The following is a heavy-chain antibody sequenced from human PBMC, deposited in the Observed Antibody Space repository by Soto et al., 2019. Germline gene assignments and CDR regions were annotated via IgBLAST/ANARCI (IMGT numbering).Heavy chain of an antibody. J-gene: IGHJ4*02. CDR2: ISSSSSYI. V-gene: IGHV3-21*01. CDR1: GFTFSSYS. D-gene: IGHD6-13*01. CDR3: ASFASGLYSSSPITFDY. Sequence: PGGSLRLSCAASGFTFSSYSMNWVRQAPGKGLEWVSSISSSSSYIYYADSVKGRFTISRDNAKNSLYLQMNSLRAEDTAVYYCASFASGLYSSSPITFDYWGQGTLVTVSS.